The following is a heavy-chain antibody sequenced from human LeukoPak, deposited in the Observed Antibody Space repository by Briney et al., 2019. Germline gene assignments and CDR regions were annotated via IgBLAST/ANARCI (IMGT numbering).Heavy chain of an antibody. D-gene: IGHD3-10*01. CDR1: GGSISPYF. J-gene: IGHJ5*02. CDR3: ARDDYRGVTNFDP. CDR2: ISYSGST. V-gene: IGHV4-59*01. Sequence: PGETLSLTCSVSGGSISPYFWSWIRQPPGKGLEWIRYISYSGSTNYNPSLKSRVSISVDTSKTQFSQQLSSVTAADTAVYYCARDDYRGVTNFDPWGQGTLVTVSS.